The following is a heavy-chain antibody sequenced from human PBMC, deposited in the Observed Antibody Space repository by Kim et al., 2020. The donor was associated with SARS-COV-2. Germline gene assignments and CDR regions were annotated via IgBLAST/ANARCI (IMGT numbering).Heavy chain of an antibody. CDR2: INPNSGGT. J-gene: IGHJ6*02. V-gene: IGHV1-2*02. CDR3: ARVGETGTTNDYYYGMDV. D-gene: IGHD1-7*01. CDR1: GYTFTGYY. Sequence: ASVKVSCKASGYTFTGYYMHWVRQAPGQGLEWMGWINPNSGGTNYAQKFQGRVTMTRDTSISTAYMELSRLRSDDTAVYYCARVGETGTTNDYYYGMDVWGQGTTVTVSS.